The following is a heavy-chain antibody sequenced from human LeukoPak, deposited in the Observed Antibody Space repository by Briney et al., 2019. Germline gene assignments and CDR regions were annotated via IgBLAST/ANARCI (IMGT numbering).Heavy chain of an antibody. CDR1: GFTFSSYG. V-gene: IGHV3-30*02. D-gene: IGHD5-18*01. CDR2: IRYDGSNK. J-gene: IGHJ4*02. Sequence: GGSLRLSCAASGFTFSSYGMHWVRQAPGKGLEWVAFIRYDGSNKYYADSVKGRFTISRDNAKNSLYLQMNSLRAEDTALYYCAKGRYVDTAIASFDYWGQGTLVTVSS. CDR3: AKGRYVDTAIASFDY.